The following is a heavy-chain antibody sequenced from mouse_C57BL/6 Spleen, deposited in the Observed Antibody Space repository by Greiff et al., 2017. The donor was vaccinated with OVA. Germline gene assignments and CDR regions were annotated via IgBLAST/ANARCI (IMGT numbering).Heavy chain of an antibody. Sequence: QVHVKQPGTELVKPGASVKLSCKASGYTFTSYWMHWVKQRPGQGLEWIGNINPSNGGTNYNEKFKSKATLTVDKSSSTAYMHLSSLTSEDSAVYYCARSGFYGYDFFAYWGQGTLVTVSA. D-gene: IGHD2-2*01. J-gene: IGHJ3*01. CDR2: INPSNGGT. CDR1: GYTFTSYW. V-gene: IGHV1-53*01. CDR3: ARSGFYGYDFFAY.